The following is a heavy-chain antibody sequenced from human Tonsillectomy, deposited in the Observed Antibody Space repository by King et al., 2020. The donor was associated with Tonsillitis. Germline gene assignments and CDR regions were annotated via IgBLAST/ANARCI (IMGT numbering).Heavy chain of an antibody. D-gene: IGHD4-23*01. CDR3: AGGDYYGGNSEDAFDI. V-gene: IGHV4-39*07. Sequence: QLQESGPGLVKPSETLSLTCTVSGGSISSSSYYWGWIRQPPGKGLEWIGSIYYSGSTYYNPSLKSRVTISVDTSKNQFSLKLSSVTAADTAVYYCAGGDYYGGNSEDAFDIWGQGTMVTVSS. CDR2: IYYSGST. CDR1: GGSISSSSYY. J-gene: IGHJ3*02.